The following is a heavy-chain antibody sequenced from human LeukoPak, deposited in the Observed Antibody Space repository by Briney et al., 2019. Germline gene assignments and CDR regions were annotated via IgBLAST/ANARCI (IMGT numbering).Heavy chain of an antibody. J-gene: IGHJ4*02. D-gene: IGHD2-2*01. CDR3: ARIVPAANLYFDH. CDR2: IYYSGST. V-gene: IGHV4-59*13. Sequence: SETLSLTCTVSGGSISSYYWSWIRQPPGKGLEWIGYIYYSGSTNYNPSLKSRVTISLDTSKNQFSLKLSSVTAADAAVYYCARIVPAANLYFDHWGQGTLVTVSS. CDR1: GGSISSYY.